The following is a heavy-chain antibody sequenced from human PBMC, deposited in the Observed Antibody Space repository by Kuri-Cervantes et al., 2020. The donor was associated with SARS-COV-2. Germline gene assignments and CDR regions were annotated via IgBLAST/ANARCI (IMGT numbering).Heavy chain of an antibody. V-gene: IGHV4-4*02. CDR2: IYHSGST. CDR1: GGSISSSNW. Sequence: LSCAVSGGSISSSNWWSWVRQPPGKGLEWIGEIYHSGSTNYNPSLKSRVTISVDKSKNQFSLKLSSVTAADTAVYYCARIPIVVVPAATGVVGALDIWGQGTMVTVSS. J-gene: IGHJ3*02. CDR3: ARIPIVVVPAATGVVGALDI. D-gene: IGHD2-2*01.